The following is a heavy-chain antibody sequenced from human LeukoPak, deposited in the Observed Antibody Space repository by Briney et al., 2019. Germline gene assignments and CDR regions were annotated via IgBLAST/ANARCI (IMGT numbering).Heavy chain of an antibody. J-gene: IGHJ6*03. D-gene: IGHD3-10*01. V-gene: IGHV1-69*06. CDR3: ARAIRGSKIASRYYFYYMDI. Sequence: SVKVSCKASGGTFSSYAINWVRQAPGQGLEWMGGIIPIFDTTNYAQNFQGRVTITADKSTNTAYMELSGLRSEDTAVYYCARAIRGSKIASRYYFYYMDIWGKGTTVTVSS. CDR1: GGTFSSYA. CDR2: IIPIFDTT.